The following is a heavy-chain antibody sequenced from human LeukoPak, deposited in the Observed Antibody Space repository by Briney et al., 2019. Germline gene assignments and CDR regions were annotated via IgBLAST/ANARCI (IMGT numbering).Heavy chain of an antibody. CDR1: GFTFRNYL. V-gene: IGHV3-7*03. CDR2: IKQDGSGR. D-gene: IGHD6-19*01. J-gene: IGHJ4*02. Sequence: GGSLRLSCAASGFTFRNYLMSWVRQAPGTGLEWVANIKQDGSGRNYVTSVRGRFTISRDNAESSLYLQMNSLRVEDTAVYYCVRNLAVAGTCFDSWGQGTLVTVSS. CDR3: VRNLAVAGTCFDS.